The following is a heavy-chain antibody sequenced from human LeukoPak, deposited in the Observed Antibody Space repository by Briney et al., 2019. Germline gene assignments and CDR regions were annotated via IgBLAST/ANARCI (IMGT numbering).Heavy chain of an antibody. V-gene: IGHV4-30-4*01. D-gene: IGHD1-7*01. Sequence: KPSQTLSLTCTVSGDFISRGDSYCGWIREPPWKGLEWIGYIYYSGSTYYNPSLKSRFTISVDTSKNQFSLKLSSVTAADTAVYYCARAGGNWNYPLGYWGQGTLVTVSS. CDR2: IYYSGST. CDR3: ARAGGNWNYPLGY. J-gene: IGHJ4*02. CDR1: GDFISRGDSY.